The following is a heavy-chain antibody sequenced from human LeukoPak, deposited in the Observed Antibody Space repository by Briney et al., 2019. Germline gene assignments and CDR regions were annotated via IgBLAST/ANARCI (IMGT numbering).Heavy chain of an antibody. Sequence: SETLSLTCTVSGYSISSGYYWGWIRQPPGEGLEWIGNIYHSGSTYYNPSLKSRVTISVDTSKNQFSLKLSSVTAADTAVYYCARWGGYGSGSLSDYWGQGTLVTVSS. CDR1: GYSISSGYY. CDR3: ARWGGYGSGSLSDY. J-gene: IGHJ4*02. CDR2: IYHSGST. D-gene: IGHD3-10*01. V-gene: IGHV4-38-2*02.